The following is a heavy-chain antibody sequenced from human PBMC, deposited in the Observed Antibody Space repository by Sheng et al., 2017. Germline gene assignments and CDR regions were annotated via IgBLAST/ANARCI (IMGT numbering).Heavy chain of an antibody. D-gene: IGHD1-26*01. V-gene: IGHV3-20*04. Sequence: EVQLVDSGGGIVRPGGSLRLSCTASGFTFDDYGMNWVRQVPGQGLQWVAGINWNGGRIGYADSVKGRFTISRDNYKNTLYLQMSSLRAEDTAVYYCAKVAHEWTYEGSQGRGFDHWGQGILVTVSS. J-gene: IGHJ4*02. CDR2: INWNGGRI. CDR3: AKVAHEWTYEGSQGRGFDH. CDR1: GFTFDDYG.